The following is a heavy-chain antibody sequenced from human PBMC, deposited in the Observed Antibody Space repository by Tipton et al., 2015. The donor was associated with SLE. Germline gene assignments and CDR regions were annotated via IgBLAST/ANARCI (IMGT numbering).Heavy chain of an antibody. D-gene: IGHD6-25*01. CDR1: GGSINNFH. V-gene: IGHV4-59*12. CDR3: ARDAASWPWFDP. CDR2: IYDSGST. J-gene: IGHJ5*02. Sequence: TLSLTCTVSGGSINNFHWSWIRQPPGKGLEWIGDIYDSGSTSYNPSLKSRVSISVDTSKNHFSLNLTSVTAADTAVYYCARDAASWPWFDPWGQGTLVTVSS.